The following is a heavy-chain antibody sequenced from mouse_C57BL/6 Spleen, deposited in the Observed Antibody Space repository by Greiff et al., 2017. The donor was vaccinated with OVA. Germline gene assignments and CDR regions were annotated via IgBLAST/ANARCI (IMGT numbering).Heavy chain of an antibody. CDR1: GYSITSGYY. CDR2: ISYDGSN. Sequence: DVKLVESGPGLVKPSQSLSLTCSVTGYSITSGYYWNWIRQFPGNKLEWMGYISYDGSNNYNPSLKNRIAITRDTSKNQFFLKLNSVTTEDTATYYCARGLTGAFAYWGQGTLVTVSA. J-gene: IGHJ3*01. CDR3: ARGLTGAFAY. D-gene: IGHD4-1*01. V-gene: IGHV3-6*01.